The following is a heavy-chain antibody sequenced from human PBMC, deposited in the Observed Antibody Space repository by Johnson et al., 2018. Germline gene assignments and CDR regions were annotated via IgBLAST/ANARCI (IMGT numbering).Heavy chain of an antibody. Sequence: VQLVQSGGLVVQPGGSLRLSCVTSGFTVGDYAMHWVRQAPGKGLEVVSLVSWDGSTSYYAAVVQGRFTISRNNSKNSLYLQMNGLRTEDNPLYYCARGDFPKSDFFYNYYYLGVWGKGTTVTVSS. CDR3: ARGDFPKSDFFYNYYYLGV. CDR2: VSWDGSTS. J-gene: IGHJ6*03. CDR1: GFTVGDYA. D-gene: IGHD2/OR15-2a*01. V-gene: IGHV3-43*01.